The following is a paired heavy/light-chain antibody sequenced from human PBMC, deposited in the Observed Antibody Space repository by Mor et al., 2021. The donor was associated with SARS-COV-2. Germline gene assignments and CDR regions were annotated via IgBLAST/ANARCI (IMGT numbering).Light chain of an antibody. J-gene: IGLJ3*02. Sequence: QSALTQPASVSGSPGQSITISCTGTSNDVGGYNFVSWYQQHPGKAPKLMIYEVSNRPSGVPDRFSGSKSDNTASLTISGLQAEDEADYYCSSYTAHSTRVFGGGTKLTVL. CDR2: EVS. CDR1: SNDVGGYNF. V-gene: IGLV2-14*01. CDR3: SSYTAHSTRV.
Heavy chain of an antibody. V-gene: IGHV3-21*01. D-gene: IGHD2-21*02. CDR2: ISDSDNDM. CDR1: GFTFSDYT. Sequence: EVHLVESGGGLVKPGDSLRLSCAASGFTFSDYTMNWVRQAPGKGLEWVSSISDSDNDMYYADSVKGRFTISRDNAKNSLYLQMNSLRAGDTAVYYCARETELTALSSTYFYYYGMDVWGQGTTVIVSS. CDR3: ARETELTALSSTYFYYYGMDV. J-gene: IGHJ6*02.